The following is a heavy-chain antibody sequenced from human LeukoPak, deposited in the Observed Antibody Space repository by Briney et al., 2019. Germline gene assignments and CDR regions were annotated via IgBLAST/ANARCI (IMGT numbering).Heavy chain of an antibody. CDR3: ARHNSGSYDFGIDY. CDR1: GGSISSYY. V-gene: IGHV4-59*08. D-gene: IGHD1-26*01. J-gene: IGHJ4*02. CDR2: IYYSGST. Sequence: SETLSLTCTVSGGSISSYYWSWIRQPPGKGLEWIGYIYYSGSTNYNPSLKSRVTISVDTSKNQFSLKLSSVTAADTAVYYCARHNSGSYDFGIDYWGQGTQVTVPS.